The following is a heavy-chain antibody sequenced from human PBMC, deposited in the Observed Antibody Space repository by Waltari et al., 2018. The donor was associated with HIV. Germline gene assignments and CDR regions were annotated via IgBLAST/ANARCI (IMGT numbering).Heavy chain of an antibody. CDR2: ISGSGEGT. Sequence: EVQLVESGGGLIQPGGSLRLSCAASGFTFKSHAMSWVRQAPGKGLDWVSSISGSGEGTYYADSVKGRFTISRDNSRHTMYLQMNNLTAEDTAVYYCAKPHVWSGFFGAFESWGQGTMVSVAS. CDR1: GFTFKSHA. J-gene: IGHJ3*02. D-gene: IGHD3-3*01. V-gene: IGHV3-23*04. CDR3: AKPHVWSGFFGAFES.